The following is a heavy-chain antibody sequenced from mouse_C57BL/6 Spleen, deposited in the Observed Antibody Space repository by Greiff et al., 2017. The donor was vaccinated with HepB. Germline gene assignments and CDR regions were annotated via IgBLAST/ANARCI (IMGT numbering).Heavy chain of an antibody. CDR3: ARFYFDY. CDR1: GYSITSGYY. CDR2: ISYDGSN. V-gene: IGHV3-6*01. J-gene: IGHJ2*01. Sequence: EVQLVESGPGLVKPSQSLSLTCSVTGYSITSGYYWNWIRQFPGNKLEWMGYISYDGSNKYNPSLKNRISITRDTSKNQFLLKLNSVTTEDTATYYCARFYFDYWGQGTTLTVSS.